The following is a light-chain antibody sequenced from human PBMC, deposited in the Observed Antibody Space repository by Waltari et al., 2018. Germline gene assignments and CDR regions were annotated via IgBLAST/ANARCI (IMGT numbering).Light chain of an antibody. V-gene: IGKV1-39*01. J-gene: IGKJ1*01. CDR3: QQSYNTPRT. Sequence: DIQMTQSPSSLSASVGDRVTITCRASKTISSYLSWYQQKPGKAPNLLIYAASSLQSGVPSRFSGSGSGTDFTLTISSLQREDFATYYCQQSYNTPRTFGQGTKVEVK. CDR2: AAS. CDR1: KTISSY.